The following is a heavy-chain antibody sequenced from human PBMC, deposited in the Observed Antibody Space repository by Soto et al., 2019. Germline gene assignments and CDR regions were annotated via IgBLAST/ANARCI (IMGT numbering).Heavy chain of an antibody. D-gene: IGHD1-1*01. V-gene: IGHV3-30*18. CDR1: GFIFRSYG. Sequence: QVQLVESGGGVVQPGRSLRLSCAASGFIFRSYGMYWIRQAPGKGLEWVAIISYDGSTEYYADSVKGRFTISRDNSTNTLSLQMNTLTTEDTAVYFCAKNFSPLSHDSYFDYWGQGALVTVSS. CDR2: ISYDGSTE. CDR3: AKNFSPLSHDSYFDY. J-gene: IGHJ4*02.